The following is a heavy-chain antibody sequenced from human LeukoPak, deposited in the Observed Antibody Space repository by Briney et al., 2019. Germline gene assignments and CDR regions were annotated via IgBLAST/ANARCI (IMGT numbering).Heavy chain of an antibody. CDR1: GYTFTSVA. CDR2: INTGSGDT. Sequence: ASVKVSCKASGYTFTSVAIHWVRQAPGQRPEWMGWINTGSGDTTYSQTFQGRLTFTRDTSASTAYMELRSLRSDDTAVYYCTRDLGQWLLQGIFFDYWGQGTLVTVSS. V-gene: IGHV1-3*04. J-gene: IGHJ4*02. D-gene: IGHD5-12*01. CDR3: TRDLGQWLLQGIFFDY.